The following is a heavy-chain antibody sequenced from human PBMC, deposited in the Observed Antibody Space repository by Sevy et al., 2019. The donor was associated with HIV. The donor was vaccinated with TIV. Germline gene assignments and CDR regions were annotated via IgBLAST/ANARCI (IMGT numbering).Heavy chain of an antibody. CDR2: ISRSSSYI. J-gene: IGHJ4*02. D-gene: IGHD2-21*02. CDR1: GFTFSSYS. CDR3: ARDIVVVTAILDY. Sequence: GSLRLSCAASGFTFSSYSMNWVRQAPGKGLEWVSSISRSSSYIHYADSVKGRFSISRDNAKNSLFLQMNSLRAEDTAVYYCARDIVVVTAILDYWGQGTLVTVSS. V-gene: IGHV3-21*01.